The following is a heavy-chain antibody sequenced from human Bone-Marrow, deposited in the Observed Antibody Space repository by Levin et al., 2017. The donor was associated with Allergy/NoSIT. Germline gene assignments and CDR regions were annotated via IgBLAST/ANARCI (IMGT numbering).Heavy chain of an antibody. J-gene: IGHJ3*02. Sequence: SETLSLTCTVSGGSISSYYWSWIRQPPGKGLEWIGYIYYSGSTNYNPSLKSRVTISVDTSKNQFSLKLSSMTAADTAVYYCARPITTSNDAFDIWGQGTMVTVSS. CDR1: GGSISSYY. CDR2: IYYSGST. CDR3: ARPITTSNDAFDI. D-gene: IGHD3-22*01. V-gene: IGHV4-59*01.